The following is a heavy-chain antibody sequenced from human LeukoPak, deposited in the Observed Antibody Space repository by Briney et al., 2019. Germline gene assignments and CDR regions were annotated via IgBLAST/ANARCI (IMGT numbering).Heavy chain of an antibody. D-gene: IGHD2-15*01. CDR3: AKGPGSYLDY. CDR1: GFTFSSYG. Sequence: GGSLRLSCAASGFTFSSYGMHWVRQAPGKALEWVAVIWYDGSNKYYADSVKGRFTIYRDNSKNTLYLQMNSLRAEDTAVYYCAKGPGSYLDYWGQGTLVTVSS. CDR2: IWYDGSNK. V-gene: IGHV3-33*06. J-gene: IGHJ4*02.